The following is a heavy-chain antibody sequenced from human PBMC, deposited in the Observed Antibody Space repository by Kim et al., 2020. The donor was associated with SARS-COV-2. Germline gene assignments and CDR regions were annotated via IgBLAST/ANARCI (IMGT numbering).Heavy chain of an antibody. CDR1: GFTFSSYT. D-gene: IGHD6-13*01. CDR3: ARDPAPAAVYPGYDP. CDR2: ICYGGNNK. Sequence: GGSLRLSCAASGFTFSSYTMHWVRQAPGKGLEWVADICYGGNNKYYADSVKGRFTISRDNTKNSLYLQMNSLRAEDTAVYYCARDPAPAAVYPGYDPWG. J-gene: IGHJ5*02. V-gene: IGHV3-30*04.